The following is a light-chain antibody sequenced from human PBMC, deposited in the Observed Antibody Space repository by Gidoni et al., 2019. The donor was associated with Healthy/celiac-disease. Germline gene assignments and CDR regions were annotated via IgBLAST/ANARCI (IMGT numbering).Light chain of an antibody. CDR3: QQNYNTLTWT. CDR1: KSSSSY. Sequence: DSQMTKSPSSLSASVGDRVTITCRASKSSSSYLNWYQQKPGKEPKLLIYAASSLQSGVPSRLSGSGSGTEFTITISSLQPEDVAAYYCQQNYNTLTWTFGQGTKVEIK. CDR2: AAS. V-gene: IGKV1-39*01. J-gene: IGKJ1*01.